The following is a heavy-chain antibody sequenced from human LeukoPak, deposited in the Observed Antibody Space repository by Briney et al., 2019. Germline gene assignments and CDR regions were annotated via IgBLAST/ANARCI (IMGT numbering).Heavy chain of an antibody. CDR1: GGSISSYY. CDR2: IYYSGST. D-gene: IGHD4-17*01. J-gene: IGHJ4*02. Sequence: PSETLSLTCTVSGGSISSYYWSWIRQPPGKGLEWIGYIYYSGSTNYNPSLKSRVTISVDTSKNQFSLKLSSVTAADTAVYYCASRTVTTDRSEGAYYFDYWGQGTLVTVSS. CDR3: ASRTVTTDRSEGAYYFDY. V-gene: IGHV4-59*12.